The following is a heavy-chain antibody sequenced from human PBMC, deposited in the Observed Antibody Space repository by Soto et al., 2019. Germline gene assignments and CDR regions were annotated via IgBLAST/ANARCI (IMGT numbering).Heavy chain of an antibody. Sequence: EVQLLESGGGLVQPGGSLRLSCAASGFTFSSYAMSWVRQAPGKGLEWVSAISGSGGSTYYADSVKGRFTISRDNSKNTLYLQMNSLRAEYTAVYYCAKQRWELLGGGVDYWGQGTLVTVSS. CDR3: AKQRWELLGGGVDY. V-gene: IGHV3-23*01. CDR2: ISGSGGST. D-gene: IGHD1-26*01. J-gene: IGHJ4*02. CDR1: GFTFSSYA.